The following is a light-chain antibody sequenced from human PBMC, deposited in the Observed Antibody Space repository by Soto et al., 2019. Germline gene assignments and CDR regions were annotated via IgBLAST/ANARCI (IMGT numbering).Light chain of an antibody. J-gene: IGKJ4*01. V-gene: IGKV3-11*01. CDR3: QQRSNWPHT. Sequence: EIVLTQSPATLSLSPGERATLSCRASQRVSSYLAWYQQKPGQAPSLLIYDASNRATGIPARFSGSGSGTDFTLTISSLEPEDFAVYYCQQRSNWPHTFGGGTKVEIK. CDR1: QRVSSY. CDR2: DAS.